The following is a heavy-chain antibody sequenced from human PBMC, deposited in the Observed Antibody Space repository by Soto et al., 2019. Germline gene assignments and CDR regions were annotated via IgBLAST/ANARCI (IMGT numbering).Heavy chain of an antibody. J-gene: IGHJ6*02. Sequence: ASMKVSCKASGYTFTNYDINWVRRATGQGLEWMGWVNPNSGNTGNAQKFQGRLTMTRNTAISTAYMELSSLTSEDTAVYYCVRGKDYYYGMDVWGQGTTVTV. V-gene: IGHV1-8*01. CDR3: VRGKDYYYGMDV. CDR1: GYTFTNYD. CDR2: VNPNSGNT.